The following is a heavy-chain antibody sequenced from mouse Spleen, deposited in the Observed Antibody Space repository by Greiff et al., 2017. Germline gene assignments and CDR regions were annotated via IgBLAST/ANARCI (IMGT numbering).Heavy chain of an antibody. CDR3: ARNWEYFDY. CDR2: INPYNGGT. CDR1: GYTFTDYY. J-gene: IGHJ2*01. Sequence: EVKLVESGPVLVKPGASVKMSCKASGYTFTDYYMNWVKQSHGKSLEWIGVINPYNGGTSYNQKFKGKATLTVDKSSSTAYMELNSLTSEDSAVYYCARNWEYFDYWGQGTTLTVSS. D-gene: IGHD4-1*01. V-gene: IGHV1-19*01.